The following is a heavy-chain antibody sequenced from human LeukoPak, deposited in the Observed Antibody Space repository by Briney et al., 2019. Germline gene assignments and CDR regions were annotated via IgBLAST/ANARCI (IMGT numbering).Heavy chain of an antibody. CDR1: GFTFTDYA. V-gene: IGHV3-23*01. J-gene: IGHJ1*01. D-gene: IGHD4-17*01. Sequence: PGGSLRLSCTASGFTFTDYAMTWVRQAPGKGLEWVSSIRSGGNTYYADSVKGRFTISRDNSKNTLFLQLNSLRAEDTAVYFCSKDFTVTTVGYFHYWGQGTLVTVSS. CDR2: IRSGGNT. CDR3: SKDFTVTTVGYFHY.